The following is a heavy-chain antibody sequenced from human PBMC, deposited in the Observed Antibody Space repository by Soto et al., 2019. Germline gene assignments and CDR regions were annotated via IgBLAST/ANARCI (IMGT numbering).Heavy chain of an antibody. D-gene: IGHD3-22*01. Sequence: RWPLRLSCAASVFTFSSYSMNWFRQAPGKGLEGVSYISSSSSTIYYADSVKGRFTISRDNAKNSLYLQMNSLRDEDTAVYYCARHIDDSSGYYYLFDYWGQGTLVTVS. J-gene: IGHJ4*02. V-gene: IGHV3-48*02. CDR3: ARHIDDSSGYYYLFDY. CDR1: VFTFSSYS. CDR2: ISSSSSTI.